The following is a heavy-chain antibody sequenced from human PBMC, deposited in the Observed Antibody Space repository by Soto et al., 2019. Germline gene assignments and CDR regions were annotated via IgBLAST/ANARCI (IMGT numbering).Heavy chain of an antibody. D-gene: IGHD6-6*01. CDR2: VYSSGVA. CDR1: GDSMSGYY. V-gene: IGHV4-4*07. J-gene: IGHJ4*02. CDR3: ARLGSGSSLVY. Sequence: QVQLQESGPGLVKPSETLTLICNVSGDSMSGYYGSWVRQPAGQGLEWIGRVYSSGVANYNPSIESRVTMSIDTSKNQCSLRLRSVTAADTAVYFCARLGSGSSLVYWGQGLPVTVSS.